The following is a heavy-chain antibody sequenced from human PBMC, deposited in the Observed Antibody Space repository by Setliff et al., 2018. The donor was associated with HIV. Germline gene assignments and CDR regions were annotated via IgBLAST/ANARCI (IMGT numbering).Heavy chain of an antibody. D-gene: IGHD3-22*01. CDR1: GFSLSNARMG. CDR2: IFSIDEK. Sequence: GSGPSLVNPTETLTLTCTVSGFSLSNARMGVSWIRQPPGKALEWLAHIFSIDEKSYSTSLKSRLTISKDTSKNQVVLTMTNMDPVDTATYFCAHRSETSMIHFDFWGQGTLVTVSS. CDR3: AHRSETSMIHFDF. J-gene: IGHJ4*02. V-gene: IGHV2-26*01.